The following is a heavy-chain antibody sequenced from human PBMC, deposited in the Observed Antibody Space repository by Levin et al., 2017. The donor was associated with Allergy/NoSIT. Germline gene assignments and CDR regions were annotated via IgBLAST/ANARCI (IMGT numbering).Heavy chain of an antibody. CDR2: IKRDGSEK. Sequence: RTGGSLRLSCAASEFTFSSYWMAWVRQAPGKGLEWVANIKRDGSEKYYVDSVKGRFTISRDNAKNSLYLQMNSLRAEDTAMYYCARGTTSWDYWGQGTLVTVSS. V-gene: IGHV3-7*04. CDR3: ARGTTSWDY. CDR1: EFTFSSYW. J-gene: IGHJ4*02. D-gene: IGHD4-17*01.